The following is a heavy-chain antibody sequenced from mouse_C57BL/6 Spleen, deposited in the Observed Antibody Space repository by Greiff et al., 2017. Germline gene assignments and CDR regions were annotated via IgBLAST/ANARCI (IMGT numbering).Heavy chain of an antibody. V-gene: IGHV5-17*01. CDR2: ISSDSSTI. J-gene: IGHJ2*01. CDR3: ARWYFDY. Sequence: VQLQESGAGLVKPGGSLKLSCAASGFTFSDYGMHWVRQAPEQGLEWVAYISSDSSTIYYADTVKGRSTISRDNAKNTLFLQLTSLRSEDTAMYYCARWYFDYWGQGTTLTVSS. CDR1: GFTFSDYG.